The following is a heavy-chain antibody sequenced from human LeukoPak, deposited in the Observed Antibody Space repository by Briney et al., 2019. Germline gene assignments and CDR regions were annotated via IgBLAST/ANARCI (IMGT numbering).Heavy chain of an antibody. CDR3: ARDLGGSYYYYMDV. V-gene: IGHV3-33*01. Sequence: GGSLRLSCAASGFTFSDYGMHWVRQAPGKGLEWAAVIWYDGSNKFYADSVKGRFTISRDNSKNTLYLQMNSLGAEDTAVYYCARDLGGSYYYYMDVWGKGTTVTVSS. CDR2: IWYDGSNK. CDR1: GFTFSDYG. D-gene: IGHD6-25*01. J-gene: IGHJ6*03.